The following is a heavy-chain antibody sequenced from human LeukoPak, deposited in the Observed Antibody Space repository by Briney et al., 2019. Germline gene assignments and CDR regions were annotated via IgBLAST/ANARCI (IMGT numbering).Heavy chain of an antibody. Sequence: GRSLTLSCAASGFSFSSYGMHWVRQAPGKGPEWLAFIRYDGSYKYYSDSVKGRFTISRDNSKNMLYLQMNSLRDEDTAVYYCAKSGIAVVVPAAISFDLWGQGTLVTVSS. CDR3: AKSGIAVVVPAAISFDL. D-gene: IGHD2-2*01. CDR1: GFSFSSYG. V-gene: IGHV3-30*02. J-gene: IGHJ4*02. CDR2: IRYDGSYK.